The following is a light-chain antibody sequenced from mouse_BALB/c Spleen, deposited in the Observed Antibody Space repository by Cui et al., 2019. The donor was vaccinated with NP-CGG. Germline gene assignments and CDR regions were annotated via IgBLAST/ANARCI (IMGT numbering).Light chain of an antibody. Sequence: QAVVTQESAITTSPGDTVTLTCRSSTGAVTTTNYANWVQEKPDHLFTGLIGGTNNRAPGVPARFSGSLIGDKAALTITGAQTEDEAIYFCALWYSNHWVFGGGTKLTVL. J-gene: IGLJ1*01. V-gene: IGLV1*01. CDR1: TGAVTTTNY. CDR3: ALWYSNHWV. CDR2: GTN.